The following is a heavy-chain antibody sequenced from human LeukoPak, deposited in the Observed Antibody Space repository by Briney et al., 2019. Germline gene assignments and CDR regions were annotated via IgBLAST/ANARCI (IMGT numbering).Heavy chain of an antibody. J-gene: IGHJ4*02. CDR1: GFTVSSNY. CDR3: ARDLTDYYELDY. D-gene: IGHD3-22*01. V-gene: IGHV3-53*01. Sequence: PGGSLRLSCAASGFTVSSNYMSWVRQAPGKGLEWVSVIYSGGSTYYADSVKGRFTISRDNSKNTLYLQMNSLRAEDTAVYYCARDLTDYYELDYWGQGTLVTVSS. CDR2: IYSGGST.